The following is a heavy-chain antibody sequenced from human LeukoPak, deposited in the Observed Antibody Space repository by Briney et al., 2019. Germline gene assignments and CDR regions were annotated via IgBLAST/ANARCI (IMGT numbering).Heavy chain of an antibody. CDR1: GFTFSSYW. CDR3: ARGSNGGFDP. J-gene: IGHJ5*01. CDR2: INSDGSST. V-gene: IGHV3-74*01. Sequence: GGSLRLSCAASGFTFSSYWMHWVRQAPGKGLVWVSCINSDGSSTSYADSVKGRFTISRDNAKNTLYLQMNSLRAEDTAVYYCARGSNGGFDPWGQGTLVTVSS. D-gene: IGHD2-8*01.